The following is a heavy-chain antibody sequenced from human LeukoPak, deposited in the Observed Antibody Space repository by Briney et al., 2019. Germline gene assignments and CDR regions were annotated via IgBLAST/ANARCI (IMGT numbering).Heavy chain of an antibody. J-gene: IGHJ4*02. CDR3: ARGAQTYYDKAPIDY. CDR1: GGSFSGYY. V-gene: IGHV4-34*01. Sequence: SETLSLTCAVYGGSFSGYYWGWIRQPPGKGRGWIGEINHSGSTNYNPSLKSRVTISVDTSKSQFSLKLNSMTAADTAVYYCARGAQTYYDKAPIDYWGQGTLVTVSS. D-gene: IGHD3-22*01. CDR2: INHSGST.